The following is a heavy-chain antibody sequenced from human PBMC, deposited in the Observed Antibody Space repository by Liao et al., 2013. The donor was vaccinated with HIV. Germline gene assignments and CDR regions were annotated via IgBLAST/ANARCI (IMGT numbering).Heavy chain of an antibody. J-gene: IGHJ4*02. D-gene: IGHD2-2*01. CDR2: IYTSGST. CDR3: ARGRIVVVPAAGAGYYFDY. V-gene: IGHV4-61*02. Sequence: QVQLQQWGAGLLKPSETLSLTCTVSGGSISSGSYYWSWIRQPAGKGLEWIGRIYTSGSTNYNPSLKSRVTISVDTSKNQFSLKLSSVTAADTAVYYCARGRIVVVPAAGAGYYFDYWGQGTLLTVSS. CDR1: GGSISSGSYY.